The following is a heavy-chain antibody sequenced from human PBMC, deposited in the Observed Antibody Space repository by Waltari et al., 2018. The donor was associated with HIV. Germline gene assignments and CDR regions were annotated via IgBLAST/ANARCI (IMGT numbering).Heavy chain of an antibody. CDR2: MYNSGTT. D-gene: IGHD2-2*01. V-gene: IGHV4-39*01. CDR1: GGSITRNDFY. CDR3: ARRGDGFNQHARLDH. Sequence: QLHLQESGPGLVKPSETLALTCTVSGGSITRNDFYWAWIRQPPGKGLEWIGLMYNSGTTDYNPSLKSRFSMSRDTSKNRFSLRLHSVTAADTAIYYCARRGDGFNQHARLDHWGPGTLVTVSS. J-gene: IGHJ4*02.